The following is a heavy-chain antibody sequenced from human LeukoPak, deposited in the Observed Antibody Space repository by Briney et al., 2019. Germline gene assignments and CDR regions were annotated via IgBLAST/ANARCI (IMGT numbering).Heavy chain of an antibody. D-gene: IGHD6-13*01. V-gene: IGHV3-23*01. Sequence: PGGSLRLSCAASGFTFSNHAMRWVRQAPGKGLEWVSAISASGGTTYYADSVEGRFTISRDSSKDTLYLRMNSLRADDTAVYYCAKVAAPGGSSSYYMDVWGKGTSVTVSS. CDR3: AKVAAPGGSSSYYMDV. CDR2: ISASGGTT. J-gene: IGHJ6*03. CDR1: GFTFSNHA.